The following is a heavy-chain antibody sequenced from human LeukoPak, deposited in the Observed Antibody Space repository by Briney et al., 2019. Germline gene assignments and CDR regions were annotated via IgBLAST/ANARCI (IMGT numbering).Heavy chain of an antibody. Sequence: SETLSLTCTVSGGSINSYYWTWIRQSPWKGLEWIGCVSYDGDTYYNPSLESRVTMSLDTPKRQFSLKLTSVTAADTAVYYCARDQNPTKWGQGTLVTVPS. J-gene: IGHJ4*02. CDR2: VSYDGDT. CDR3: ARDQNPTK. V-gene: IGHV4-59*01. D-gene: IGHD1-14*01. CDR1: GGSINSYY.